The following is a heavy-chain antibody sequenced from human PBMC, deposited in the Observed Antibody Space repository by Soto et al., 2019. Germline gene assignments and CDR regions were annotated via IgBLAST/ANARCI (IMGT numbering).Heavy chain of an antibody. V-gene: IGHV4-34*01. CDR1: GGSFSGYY. J-gene: IGHJ6*02. CDR3: ARVRQWLVTYYYYGMDV. D-gene: IGHD6-19*01. CDR2: INHSGST. Sequence: SETLSLTCAVYGGSFSGYYWSWIRQPPGKGLEWIGEINHSGSTNYNPSLKSRVTISVDTSKNQFSLKLSSVTAADTAVYYCARVRQWLVTYYYYGMDVWGQAISVTVSS.